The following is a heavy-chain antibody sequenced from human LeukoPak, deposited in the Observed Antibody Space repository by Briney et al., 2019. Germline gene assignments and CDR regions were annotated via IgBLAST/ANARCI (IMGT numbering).Heavy chain of an antibody. J-gene: IGHJ4*02. CDR1: GFTVSSNS. V-gene: IGHV3-53*01. CDR2: IYSDNT. D-gene: IGHD4/OR15-4a*01. CDR3: ARQAGAYSHPYDY. Sequence: GSLRLSCTVSGFTVSSNSMSWVRQAPGKGLEWVSFIYSDNTHYSDSVKGRFTISRDNSKNTLYLQMNSLRAEDTAVYYCARQAGAYSHPYDYWGQGTLVTVSS.